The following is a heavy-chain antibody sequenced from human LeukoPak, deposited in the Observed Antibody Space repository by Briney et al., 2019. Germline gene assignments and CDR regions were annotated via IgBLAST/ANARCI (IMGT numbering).Heavy chain of an antibody. Sequence: PSETLSLTCTVSGGSISSYYWSWIRQPPGKGLEWIGYIYYSGSTNYNPSLKSRVTISVDTSKNQFSLKLSSVTAADTAVYYCARSGYYGSGSYQGWFDPWGQGTLVTVSS. CDR2: IYYSGST. J-gene: IGHJ5*02. D-gene: IGHD3-10*01. CDR1: GGSISSYY. CDR3: ARSGYYGSGSYQGWFDP. V-gene: IGHV4-59*01.